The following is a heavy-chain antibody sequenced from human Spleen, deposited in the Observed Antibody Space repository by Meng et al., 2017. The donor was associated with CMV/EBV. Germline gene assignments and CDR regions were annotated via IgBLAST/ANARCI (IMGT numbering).Heavy chain of an antibody. CDR2: ISARNDNT. V-gene: IGHV1-18*01. J-gene: IGHJ4*02. Sequence: ASVKVSCKASGYTFINYGISWVRQAPGQGLEWMGWISARNDNTKYAQKFQGRVTMTTDTSTSTAYMELRSLRSDDAAVYYCARDWVELLYLDYWGQGTLVTVSS. CDR1: GYTFINYG. CDR3: ARDWVELLYLDY. D-gene: IGHD5-24*01.